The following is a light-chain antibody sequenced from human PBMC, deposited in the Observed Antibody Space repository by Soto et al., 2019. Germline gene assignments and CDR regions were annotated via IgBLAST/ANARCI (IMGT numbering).Light chain of an antibody. CDR2: GAS. CDR1: QSVGSY. V-gene: IGKV3-11*01. Sequence: EIVLTQSPATLSLSPGERATLSCRASQSVGSYLVWYQHKPGQAPRLLIYGASNRATDIPARFSGRGSGTDFTLTISSLESGDSAVYYCQQRDKWPRTFGQGTKLEIK. CDR3: QQRDKWPRT. J-gene: IGKJ2*01.